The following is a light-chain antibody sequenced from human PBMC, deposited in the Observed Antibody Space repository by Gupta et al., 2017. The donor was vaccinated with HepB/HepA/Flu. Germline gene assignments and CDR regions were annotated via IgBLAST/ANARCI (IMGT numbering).Light chain of an antibody. Sequence: EVVMTQSPGTLSVSPGERATLSCRASQPVNTNLAWYQQKPGQAPRLLIHRVSNRATDIPDRFSGSGSETEFTLTISSLQSEDFALYYCQQYNNWPGTFGQGTKVEI. CDR2: RVS. CDR1: QPVNTN. V-gene: IGKV3-15*01. J-gene: IGKJ1*01. CDR3: QQYNNWPGT.